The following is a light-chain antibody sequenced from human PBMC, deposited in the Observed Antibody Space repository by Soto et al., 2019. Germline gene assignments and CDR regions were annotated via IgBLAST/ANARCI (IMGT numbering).Light chain of an antibody. V-gene: IGKV3-11*01. CDR2: DAS. CDR3: QQRSNWPPIT. J-gene: IGKJ5*01. CDR1: QSVSSY. Sequence: EILMTQSPVTLSVSPGERATLSCRASQSVSSYLAWYQQKPGQAPRLLIYDASNRATGIPARFSGGGSGTDFTLTIDNLEPEDFAIYYCQQRSNWPPITFGQGTRLEIK.